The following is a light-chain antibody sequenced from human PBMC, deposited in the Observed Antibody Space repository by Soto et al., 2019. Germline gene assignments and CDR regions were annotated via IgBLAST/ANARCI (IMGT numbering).Light chain of an antibody. J-gene: IGLJ1*01. CDR1: SSNIGTNA. CDR3: SSFAGSNNFPYV. Sequence: QSVVTQPPSASGTPGQRVTISCSGSSSNIGTNAVNWCQQLPGTAPRLLIYSNDQRPPGVPDRFSGSKSGTSASLGISGLQSEDEADYYCSSFAGSNNFPYVFGTGTKLTVL. V-gene: IGLV1-44*01. CDR2: SND.